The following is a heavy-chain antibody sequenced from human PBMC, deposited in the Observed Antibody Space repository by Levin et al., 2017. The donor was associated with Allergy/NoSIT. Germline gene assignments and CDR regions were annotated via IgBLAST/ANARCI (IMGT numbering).Heavy chain of an antibody. CDR3: ARASEVGVPAAFDY. J-gene: IGHJ4*02. V-gene: IGHV4-31*03. CDR1: GGSISSGGYY. D-gene: IGHD2-2*01. CDR2: IYYSGST. Sequence: KASETLSLTCTVSGGSISSGGYYWSWIRQHPGKGLEWIGYIYYSGSTYYNPSLKSRVTISVDTSKNQFSLKLSSVTAADTAVYYCARASEVGVPAAFDYWGQGTLVTVSS.